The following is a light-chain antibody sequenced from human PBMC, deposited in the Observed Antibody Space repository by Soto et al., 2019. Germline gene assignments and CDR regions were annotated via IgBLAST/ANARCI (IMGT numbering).Light chain of an antibody. CDR3: SSYAGANRV. V-gene: IGLV2-8*01. J-gene: IGLJ1*01. CDR2: EVT. Sequence: QSALTQPPSASGSPGQSVTISCTGTSSDVGANNYVSWYQQHPGKAPKLMIYEVTKRPSGVPDRFSGSMSGNTSSLTVSGLQAEDEADYYCSSYAGANRVFGTGTKVTVL. CDR1: SSDVGANNY.